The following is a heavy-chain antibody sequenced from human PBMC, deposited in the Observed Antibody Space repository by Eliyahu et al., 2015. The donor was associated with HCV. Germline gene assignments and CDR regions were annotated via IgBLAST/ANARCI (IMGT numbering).Heavy chain of an antibody. CDR1: GFSLSNARMG. CDR2: IFSNDEK. Sequence: QVTLKESGPVLVKPTETLTLTCTVSGFSLSNARMGVSWIRQPPGKALEWLAHIFSNDEKSYSTSLKSRLTISKDTSKSQVVLTMTNMDPVDTATYYCARIADYYGSGRNNYFDYWGQGTLVTVSS. CDR3: ARIADYYGSGRNNYFDY. J-gene: IGHJ4*02. V-gene: IGHV2-26*01. D-gene: IGHD3-10*01.